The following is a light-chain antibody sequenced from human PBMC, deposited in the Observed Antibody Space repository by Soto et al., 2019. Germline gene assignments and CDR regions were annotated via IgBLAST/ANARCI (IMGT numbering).Light chain of an antibody. J-gene: IGLJ2*01. CDR2: EVS. CDR3: SSYTTTSTQV. Sequence: QSALTQPASVSGSPGQSITISCTGTTSDVGGYDYVSWYQHHPGKAPKLMIYEVSNRPSGISNRFSGSKSGNTASLTISGLQAEDEADYYCSSYTTTSTQVFCGGTKLTVL. CDR1: TSDVGGYDY. V-gene: IGLV2-14*01.